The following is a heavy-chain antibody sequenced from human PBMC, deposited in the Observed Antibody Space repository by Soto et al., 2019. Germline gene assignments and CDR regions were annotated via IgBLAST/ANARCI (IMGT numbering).Heavy chain of an antibody. D-gene: IGHD2-15*01. J-gene: IGHJ4*02. CDR2: ISGSGVST. V-gene: IGHV3-23*01. CDR3: AKDRYSSGSSCHFDH. Sequence: PGESLKISCAASGFTFSSYAMSWVRQAPVMGLERVSAISGSGVSTYYANSVKGRFTISRDNSKSTLYLQMNSLRAEDTAVYYCAKDRYSSGSSCHFDHWGKENLVTVSS. CDR1: GFTFSSYA.